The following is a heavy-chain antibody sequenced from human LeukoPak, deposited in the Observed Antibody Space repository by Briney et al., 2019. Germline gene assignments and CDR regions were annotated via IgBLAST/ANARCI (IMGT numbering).Heavy chain of an antibody. J-gene: IGHJ4*02. CDR2: IIPIRGIA. V-gene: IGHV1-69*04. CDR1: GGTFSSYA. Sequence: SVKVSCKASGGTFSSYAISWVRQAPGQGLEWMGRIIPIRGIANYAQKFQGRVTITADKSTSTAYMKLSSLRSEDTAVYYCARDTQLWLYWGQGTLVTVSS. CDR3: ARDTQLWLY. D-gene: IGHD5-18*01.